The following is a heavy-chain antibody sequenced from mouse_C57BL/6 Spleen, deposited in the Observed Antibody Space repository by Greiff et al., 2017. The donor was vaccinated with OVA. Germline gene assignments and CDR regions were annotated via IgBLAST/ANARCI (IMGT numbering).Heavy chain of an antibody. CDR3: ARQAYSNYYFDY. V-gene: IGHV5-6*02. D-gene: IGHD2-5*01. J-gene: IGHJ2*01. CDR1: GFTFSSYG. CDR2: ISSGGSYT. Sequence: EVMLVESGGDLVKPGGSLKLSCAASGFTFSSYGMSWVRQTPDKRLEWVATISSGGSYTYYPDSVKGRFTISRDNAKNTLYLQMSSLKSEDTAMYYCARQAYSNYYFDYWGQGTTLTVSS.